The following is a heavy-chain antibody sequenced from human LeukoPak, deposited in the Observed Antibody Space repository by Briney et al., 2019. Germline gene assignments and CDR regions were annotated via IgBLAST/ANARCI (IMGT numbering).Heavy chain of an antibody. D-gene: IGHD3-22*01. CDR3: ARDRRRDYDSSGYDEWYFDL. CDR1: GGSISSSHW. J-gene: IGHJ2*01. CDR2: VYHSGST. V-gene: IGHV4-4*02. Sequence: KSSGTLSLTCAVSGGSISSSHWWSWVRQPPGKGLEWIGEVYHSGSTNYNPSLKSRLTISVDKSKNQFSLNLYSVTAADTAVYYCARDRRRDYDSSGYDEWYFDLWGRGTLVTVSS.